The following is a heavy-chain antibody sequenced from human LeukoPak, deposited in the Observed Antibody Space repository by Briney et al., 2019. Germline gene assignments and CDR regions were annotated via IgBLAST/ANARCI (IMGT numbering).Heavy chain of an antibody. J-gene: IGHJ4*02. D-gene: IGHD2-15*01. CDR2: ISSSSSYT. V-gene: IGHV3-11*03. CDR1: GFTFTDYY. Sequence: GGSLRLSCAASGFTFTDYYTSWIRQALGKGLECVSYISSSSSYTSYADSVKGRFTISRDNAKNSLYLQMNSLRAEDTALYYCARSYCSGGSCSFFFDYWGQGTLVTVSS. CDR3: ARSYCSGGSCSFFFDY.